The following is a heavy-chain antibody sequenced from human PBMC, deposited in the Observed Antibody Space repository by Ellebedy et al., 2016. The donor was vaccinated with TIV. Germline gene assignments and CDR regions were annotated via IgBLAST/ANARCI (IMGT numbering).Heavy chain of an antibody. CDR2: IKQDGSET. V-gene: IGHV3-7*03. CDR3: TGDTGWLLLH. J-gene: IGHJ1*01. D-gene: IGHD6-19*01. Sequence: GESLRLSXAASGFTFSSYWMSWVRQAPGKGLEWVAIIKQDGSETYYVDSVKGRFTISRDNAKNSLYLQMNSLRPEDTAVYYCTGDTGWLLLHWGQGTLGIVSS. CDR1: GFTFSSYW.